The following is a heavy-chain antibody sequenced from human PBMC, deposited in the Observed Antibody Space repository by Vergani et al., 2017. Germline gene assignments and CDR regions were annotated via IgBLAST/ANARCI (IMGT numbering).Heavy chain of an antibody. J-gene: IGHJ4*02. V-gene: IGHV3-30*07. CDR1: GFTFSSYA. CDR3: AKRGPFDY. D-gene: IGHD3-10*01. CDR2: ISYDGSNK. Sequence: VQLLESGGGLVQPGRSLRLSCAASGFTFSSYAMHWVRQAPGKGLEWVAVISYDGSNKYYADSVKGRFTISRDNSKNTLYLQMNSLRAEDTAVYYCAKRGPFDYWGQGTLVTVSS.